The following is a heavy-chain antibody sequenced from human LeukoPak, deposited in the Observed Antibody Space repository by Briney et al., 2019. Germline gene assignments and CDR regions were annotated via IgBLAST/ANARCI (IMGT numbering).Heavy chain of an antibody. V-gene: IGHV1-2*04. J-gene: IGHJ4*02. D-gene: IGHD6-13*01. CDR1: GYTFTGYY. Sequence: ASVKVSCKASGYTFTGYYMHWVRQAPGQGLEWMGWINPNSGGTNYAQKYQGWVTMTRDTSISTAYMELSRLRSDDTAVYYCARGSSSWSPIDYWGQGTLVTVSS. CDR2: INPNSGGT. CDR3: ARGSSSWSPIDY.